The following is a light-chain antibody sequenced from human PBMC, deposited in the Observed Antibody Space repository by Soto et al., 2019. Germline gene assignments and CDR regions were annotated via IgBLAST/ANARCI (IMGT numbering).Light chain of an antibody. Sequence: EIVMTQSPATLSVSPGERATLSCRASQSVSSNLAWYHQKPGQAPRLLIYGASTRATGIPARFSGSGSGKEFTLTISSLQSEDFATYFCQQYHTYPWTFGQGTKVDI. CDR3: QQYHTYPWT. CDR1: QSVSSN. V-gene: IGKV3-15*01. CDR2: GAS. J-gene: IGKJ1*01.